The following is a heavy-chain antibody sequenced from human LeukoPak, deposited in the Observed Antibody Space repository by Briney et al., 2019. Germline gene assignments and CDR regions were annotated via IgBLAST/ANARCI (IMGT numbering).Heavy chain of an antibody. CDR2: ISGSGGST. D-gene: IGHD3-10*01. V-gene: IGHV3-23*01. Sequence: GGSLRLSCAASGFTFSSYAMSWVRQAPGKGLEWVSAISGSGGSTYYADSVKGRLTISRDNSKNTLYLQMNSLRTEDTAVYYCAKDPSFGYFDYWGQGTLVTVSS. J-gene: IGHJ4*02. CDR1: GFTFSSYA. CDR3: AKDPSFGYFDY.